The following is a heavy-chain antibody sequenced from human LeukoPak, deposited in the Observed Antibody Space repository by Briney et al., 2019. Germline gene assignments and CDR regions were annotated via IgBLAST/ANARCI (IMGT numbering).Heavy chain of an antibody. V-gene: IGHV3-23*01. CDR2: TNSGGTST. J-gene: IGHJ4*02. D-gene: IGHD2-8*01. CDR1: GFPFIDFS. Sequence: GGSLRVSCATSGFPFIDFSMSWVRQAQGKGLEWISTTNSGGTSTYYAESVKGRFTISRDNSKNTLYLQMSSLRVEDTAVYYCAKQSYARSLGEGGPGTLVSVSS. CDR3: AKQSYARSLGE.